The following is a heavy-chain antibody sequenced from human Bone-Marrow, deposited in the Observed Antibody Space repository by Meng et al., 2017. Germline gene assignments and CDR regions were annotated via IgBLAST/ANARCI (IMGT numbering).Heavy chain of an antibody. D-gene: IGHD3/OR15-3a*01. Sequence: GESLKISCAASGFTFSSYWMSWVRQAPGKGLEWVANIKQDGSEKYYVDSVKGRFTISRDNAKNSLYLQMNSLRAEDTAVYYCARAMIYGGRADYYYGMDVWGQGTTVTVSS. V-gene: IGHV3-7*04. CDR1: GFTFSSYW. CDR3: ARAMIYGGRADYYYGMDV. J-gene: IGHJ6*02. CDR2: IKQDGSEK.